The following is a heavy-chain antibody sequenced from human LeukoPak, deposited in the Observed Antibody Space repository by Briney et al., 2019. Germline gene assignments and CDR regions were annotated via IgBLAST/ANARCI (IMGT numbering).Heavy chain of an antibody. CDR1: GGSISSYY. V-gene: IGHV4-59*01. CDR3: AREENGSGSYYNLHAFDI. J-gene: IGHJ3*02. D-gene: IGHD3-10*01. CDR2: IYYSGST. Sequence: PSETLSLTCTVSGGSISSYYWSWIRQPPGKGLEWIGYIYYSGSTNYNPSLKSRVTISVDTSKNQFSPKLSSVTAADTAVYYCAREENGSGSYYNLHAFDIWGQGTMVTVSS.